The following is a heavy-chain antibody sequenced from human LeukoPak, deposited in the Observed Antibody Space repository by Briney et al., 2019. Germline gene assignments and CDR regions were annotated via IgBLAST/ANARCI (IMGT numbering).Heavy chain of an antibody. J-gene: IGHJ4*02. CDR2: ISYDGSNK. V-gene: IGHV3-30*04. CDR1: GFTFSSYA. Sequence: GGSLRLSCAASGFTFSSYAMHWVRQAPGKGLEWVAVISYDGSNKYYADSVKGRFTISRDNPKNTLYLQMNSLRAEDTAVYYCARSYYDYGDFKDDYWGQGTLVTVSS. CDR3: ARSYYDYGDFKDDY. D-gene: IGHD4-17*01.